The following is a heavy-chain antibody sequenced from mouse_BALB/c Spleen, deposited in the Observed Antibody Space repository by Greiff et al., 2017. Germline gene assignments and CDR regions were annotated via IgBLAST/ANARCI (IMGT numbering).Heavy chain of an antibody. CDR1: GFSLTSYG. J-gene: IGHJ3*01. D-gene: IGHD2-14*01. V-gene: IGHV2-9*02. Sequence: VKLEESGPGLVAPSQSLSITCTVSGFSLTSYGVHWVRQPPGKGLEWLGVIWAGGSTNYNSALMSRLSISKDNSKSQVFLKMNSLQTDDTAMYYCARDGEEVRAWFAYWGQGTLVTVSA. CDR3: ARDGEEVRAWFAY. CDR2: IWAGGST.